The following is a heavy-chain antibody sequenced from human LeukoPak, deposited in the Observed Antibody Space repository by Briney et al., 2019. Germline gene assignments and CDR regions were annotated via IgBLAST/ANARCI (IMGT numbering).Heavy chain of an antibody. V-gene: IGHV1-69*04. CDR3: ARDTNMVRGVPNFDS. CDR2: IIPILGIT. CDR1: GGTFSNYG. D-gene: IGHD3-10*01. J-gene: IGHJ4*02. Sequence: ASVKVSCKASGGTFSNYGLSWVRQAPGQGLGWMGRIIPILGITNYAQKFQDRVTITADKSTITAYMELSSLRSEDTAVYYCARDTNMVRGVPNFDSWGQGTLVTVSS.